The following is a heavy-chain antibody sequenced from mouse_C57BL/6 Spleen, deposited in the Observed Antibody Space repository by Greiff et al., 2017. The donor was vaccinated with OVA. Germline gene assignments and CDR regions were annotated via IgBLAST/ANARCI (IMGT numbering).Heavy chain of an antibody. CDR2: IDPSDSET. V-gene: IGHV1-52*01. J-gene: IGHJ1*03. CDR3: ARDGGV. Sequence: VQLQQPGAELVRPGSSVKLSCKASGYTFTSYWMHWVKQRPIQGLEWIGNIDPSDSETHYNQKFKDKATLTVDKSSSTEYMQHSSRATEDSAVYYCARDGGVWGTGTTVTVSS. CDR1: GYTFTSYW.